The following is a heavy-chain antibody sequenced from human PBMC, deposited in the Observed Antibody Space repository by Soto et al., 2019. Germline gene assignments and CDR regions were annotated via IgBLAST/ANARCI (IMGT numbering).Heavy chain of an antibody. J-gene: IGHJ6*02. CDR3: AKVAPRGGCMDV. CDR1: GFTFSSYG. D-gene: IGHD2-15*01. CDR2: ISYDGSNK. V-gene: IGHV3-30*18. Sequence: QVQLVESGGGVVQPGRSLRLSCAASGFTFSSYGMHWVRQAPGKGLEWVAVISYDGSNKYYADSVKGRFTISRDNSKNTLYLQMNSLRAEDTAVYYCAKVAPRGGCMDVWGQGTTVTVSS.